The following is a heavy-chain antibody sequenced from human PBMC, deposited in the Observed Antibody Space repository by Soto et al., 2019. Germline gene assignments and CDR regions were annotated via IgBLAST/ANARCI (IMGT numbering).Heavy chain of an antibody. J-gene: IGHJ6*02. Sequence: SVKVSCKASGGTFSSYAISWVRQAPGQGLEWMGGIIPIFGTANYAQKFQGRVTITADESTSTAYMELSSLRSEDTAVYYCARADCSSTSCFPSYYYGMDVWGQGTTVTVSS. D-gene: IGHD2-2*01. CDR2: IIPIFGTA. CDR1: GGTFSSYA. CDR3: ARADCSSTSCFPSYYYGMDV. V-gene: IGHV1-69*13.